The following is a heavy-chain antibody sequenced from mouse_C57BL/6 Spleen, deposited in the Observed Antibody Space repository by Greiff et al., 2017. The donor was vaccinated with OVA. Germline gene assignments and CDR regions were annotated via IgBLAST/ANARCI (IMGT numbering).Heavy chain of an antibody. Sequence: VQLQQPGAELVKPGASVKLSCKASGYTFTSYWMHWVKQRPGQGLEWIGLIHPNSGSTNYNEKFKSKATLTVDKSSSTAYMQLSSLTSEDSAVYYCARSDGYPYYFDYWGKGTTLTVSS. D-gene: IGHD2-3*01. CDR2: IHPNSGST. CDR1: GYTFTSYW. V-gene: IGHV1-64*01. J-gene: IGHJ2*01. CDR3: ARSDGYPYYFDY.